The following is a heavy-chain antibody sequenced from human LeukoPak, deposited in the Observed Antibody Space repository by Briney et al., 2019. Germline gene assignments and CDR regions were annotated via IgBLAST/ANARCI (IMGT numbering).Heavy chain of an antibody. CDR2: ITHSGST. CDR3: ARGPYFEY. Sequence: SETLSLTCAVYGESFSGYYWNWIRQPPGKGLEWIGEITHSGSTNYSPSLKSRVTISVDMSKNHFSLKMNSLTAADTAVYYCARGPYFEYWGQGTPVTVSS. J-gene: IGHJ4*02. CDR1: GESFSGYY. V-gene: IGHV4-34*01.